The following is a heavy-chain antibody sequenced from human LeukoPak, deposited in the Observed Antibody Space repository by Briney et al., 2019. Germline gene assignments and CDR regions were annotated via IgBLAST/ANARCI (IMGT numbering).Heavy chain of an antibody. D-gene: IGHD2-2*01. CDR1: GYTFTSYD. J-gene: IGHJ4*02. Sequence: EASVKVSCKASGYTFTSYDINWVRQATGQGLEWMGWMNPNSGNTGYAQKFQGRVTITRNTSISTAYMELSSLRSEDTAVYYCARDLGYCSSTSCYWYYFDYWGQGTLVTVSS. CDR2: MNPNSGNT. CDR3: ARDLGYCSSTSCYWYYFDY. V-gene: IGHV1-8*03.